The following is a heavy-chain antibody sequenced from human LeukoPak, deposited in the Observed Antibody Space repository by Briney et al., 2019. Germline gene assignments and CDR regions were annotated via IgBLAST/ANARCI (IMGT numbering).Heavy chain of an antibody. D-gene: IGHD1-26*01. CDR1: GFTFSGSA. CDR3: TSSRVGAINFDY. J-gene: IGHJ4*02. CDR2: IRSKANSYAT. Sequence: GGSLRLSCAASGFTFSGSAMHWVRQASGRGLEWVGRIRSKANSYATAYAASVKGRFTISRDDSKNTAYLQMNSLKTEDTAVYDCTSSRVGAINFDYWGQGTLSPSPQ. V-gene: IGHV3-73*01.